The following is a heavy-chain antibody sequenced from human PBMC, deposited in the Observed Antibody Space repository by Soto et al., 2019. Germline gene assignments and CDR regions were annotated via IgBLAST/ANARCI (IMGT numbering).Heavy chain of an antibody. CDR3: ARASDTSGYYY. V-gene: IGHV1-69*01. CDR2: ILPVFDEL. D-gene: IGHD5-12*01. J-gene: IGHJ4*02. Sequence: QVQLVQSGSEVKKPGSSVKVSCKVSGGSFKNYAISWVRQAPGQGLEWVGGILPVFDELHYAPKLQGRATITADEATSTAHLELGSLTSDDTAVYFCARASDTSGYYYWGQGTLVTVSS. CDR1: GGSFKNYA.